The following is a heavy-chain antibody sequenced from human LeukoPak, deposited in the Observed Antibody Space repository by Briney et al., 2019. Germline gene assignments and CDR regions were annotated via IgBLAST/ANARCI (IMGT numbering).Heavy chain of an antibody. J-gene: IGHJ4*02. CDR2: IKQNGREK. CDR3: TRDEAAATN. Sequence: GGSLRLSCAGSGFTFSNYWMSWVRQAPGKGPEWVANIKQNGREKHYVDSVKGRFTISRDNAKSSLYLQMNSLRADDTAIYYCTRDEAAATNWGQGTLSPSPQ. D-gene: IGHD6-13*01. CDR1: GFTFSNYW. V-gene: IGHV3-7*01.